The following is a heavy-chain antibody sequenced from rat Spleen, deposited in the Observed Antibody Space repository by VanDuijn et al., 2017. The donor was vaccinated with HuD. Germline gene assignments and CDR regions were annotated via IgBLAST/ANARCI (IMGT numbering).Heavy chain of an antibody. D-gene: IGHD1-12*03. CDR1: GFIFSNNY. J-gene: IGHJ3*01. CDR3: ARHYYYDGYWFAY. Sequence: EVQLVESGGGLVQPGRSLKLSCEASGFIFSNNYMAWVRQAPTKGLEWVAYISAGGGSTYYRDSVKGRFTISRDNAKSTLYLQMDGLRSEDTATYYCARHYYYDGYWFAYWGQGTLVTVSS. CDR2: ISAGGGST. V-gene: IGHV5-27*01.